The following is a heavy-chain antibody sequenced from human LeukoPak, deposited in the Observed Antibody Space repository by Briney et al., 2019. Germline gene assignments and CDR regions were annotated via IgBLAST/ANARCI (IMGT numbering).Heavy chain of an antibody. CDR1: GFTFRSHA. Sequence: GGSLRLSCAASGFTFRSHAMSWVRRAPGRGLEWVSAIRGDGATMFYADSVKGRITVSRDNSKNTLYLQFNSLRVDDTTVYYCARDQFRDYFRGADYWGQGTLVTVSS. D-gene: IGHD3-16*01. CDR2: IRGDGATM. J-gene: IGHJ4*02. CDR3: ARDQFRDYFRGADY. V-gene: IGHV3-23*01.